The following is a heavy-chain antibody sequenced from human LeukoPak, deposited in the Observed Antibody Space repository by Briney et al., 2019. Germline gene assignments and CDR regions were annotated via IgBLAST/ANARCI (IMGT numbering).Heavy chain of an antibody. V-gene: IGHV3-21*01. CDR1: GFTFSTYV. CDR3: ARGVASLRHSYYFDY. CDR2: ISSSSSYI. J-gene: IGHJ4*02. D-gene: IGHD3-16*01. Sequence: PGGSLRLSCAASGFTFSTYVMNWVRQAPGKGLEWVSSISSSSSYIYYADSVKGRFTISRDNAKNSLYLQMNSLRAEDTAVYYCARGVASLRHSYYFDYWGQGTLVTVSS.